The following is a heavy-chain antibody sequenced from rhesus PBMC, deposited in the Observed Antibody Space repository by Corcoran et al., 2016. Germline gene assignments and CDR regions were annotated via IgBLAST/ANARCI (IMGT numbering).Heavy chain of an antibody. Sequence: EVQLVESGGGVVQPGGPLSLSCAASGFTFDDSAMHWVRPAPGKGLEWVSAISWDGGSTGYADSVKGRFTISRDNAKNSLYLQMDRLRAEDTALYYCAKDITGGLPRRFDYWGQGVLVTVSS. V-gene: IGHV3-201*01. CDR2: ISWDGGST. D-gene: IGHD2-15*01. J-gene: IGHJ4*01. CDR1: GFTFDDSA. CDR3: AKDITGGLPRRFDY.